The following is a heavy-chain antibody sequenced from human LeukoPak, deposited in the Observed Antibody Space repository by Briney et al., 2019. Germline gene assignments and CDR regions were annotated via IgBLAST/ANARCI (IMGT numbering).Heavy chain of an antibody. CDR2: ISPYNGNT. V-gene: IGHV1-18*01. D-gene: IGHD6-13*01. CDR3: ARGDQQLLRN. J-gene: IGHJ4*02. CDR1: GYTFTNHG. Sequence: ASVKVSCKASGYTFTNHGISWVRQAPGQGLEWMGWISPYNGNTRYAQMFRGRITMTTDASTTTAYMELRSLRSDDTAVYFCARGDQQLLRNWGQGTLVTVSS.